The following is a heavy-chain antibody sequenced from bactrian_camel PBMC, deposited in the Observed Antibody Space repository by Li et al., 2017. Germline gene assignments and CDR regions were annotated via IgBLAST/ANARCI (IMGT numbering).Heavy chain of an antibody. CDR3: VSRAGRYCTGEPVDFAY. Sequence: QVQLVESGGGSVQAGGSLKLSCAASRMTNCMGWFRQAPGKDYEGVARITTSGFPFHSGTVKGRFTISRDNAKNTLYLQMNSLKPEDEAMYYCVSRAGRYCTGEPVDFAYWGQGTQVTVS. CDR1: RMTNC. CDR2: ITTSGFP. D-gene: IGHD1*01. V-gene: IGHV3S55*01. J-gene: IGHJ4*01.